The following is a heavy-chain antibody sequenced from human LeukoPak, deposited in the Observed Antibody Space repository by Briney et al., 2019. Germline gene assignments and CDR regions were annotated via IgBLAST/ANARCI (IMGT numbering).Heavy chain of an antibody. V-gene: IGHV3-7*03. Sequence: GGSLRLSCAASGFALSSHWMTWVRQVPGRGPEWVANVNRDGSETYYLDSVKGRFTISKDNAKNSLYLQMNSLRAEETALYHCARNNGMDAWGQGPTVIVSS. CDR3: ARNNGMDA. J-gene: IGHJ6*02. CDR2: VNRDGSET. CDR1: GFALSSHW.